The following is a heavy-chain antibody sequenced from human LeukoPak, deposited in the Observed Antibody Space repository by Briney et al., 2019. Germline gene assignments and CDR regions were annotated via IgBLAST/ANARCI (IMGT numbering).Heavy chain of an antibody. CDR3: ATGMGEEKYSSGWYNYYYYGMDV. CDR1: GYSFSSQW. V-gene: IGHV5-51*01. CDR2: IYPGDSDT. Sequence: GESLKISCKGSGYSFSSQWIGWVRQMPGKGLEWMGIIYPGDSDTRYSPSFQGQVTISADKSISTAYLQWSSLKASDTAMYYCATGMGEEKYSSGWYNYYYYGMDVWGQGTTVTVSS. D-gene: IGHD6-19*01. J-gene: IGHJ6*02.